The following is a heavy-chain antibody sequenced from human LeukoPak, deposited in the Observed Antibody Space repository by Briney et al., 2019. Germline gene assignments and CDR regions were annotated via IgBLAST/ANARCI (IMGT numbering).Heavy chain of an antibody. V-gene: IGHV3-11*06. Sequence: GGSLRLSCAASGFTFSDYYISWIRQAPGKGREWVSYISSSISYTNYADSVKGRFTISRDNAKNSLYLQMNSLRAEDTAVYYCARAGYSSSWYWFDYWGQGTLVTVSS. CDR3: ARAGYSSSWYWFDY. CDR1: GFTFSDYY. D-gene: IGHD6-13*01. J-gene: IGHJ4*02. CDR2: ISSSISYT.